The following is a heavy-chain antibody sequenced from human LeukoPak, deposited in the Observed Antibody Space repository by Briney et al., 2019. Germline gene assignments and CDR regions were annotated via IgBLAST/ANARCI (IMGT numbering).Heavy chain of an antibody. D-gene: IGHD4-17*01. V-gene: IGHV4-30-4*01. CDR3: ARVLDYGDYFDY. J-gene: IGHJ4*02. Sequence: SETLSLTCTVSGGSISSGDYYWRWIRQPPGKGLEWIGYIYYSGSTYYNPSLKSRVTISVDTSKNQFSLKLSSVTAADTAVYYCARVLDYGDYFDYWGQGTLVTVSS. CDR1: GGSISSGDYY. CDR2: IYYSGST.